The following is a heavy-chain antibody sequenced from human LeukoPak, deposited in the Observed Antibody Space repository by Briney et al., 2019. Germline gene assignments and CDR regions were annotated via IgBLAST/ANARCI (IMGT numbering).Heavy chain of an antibody. J-gene: IGHJ4*02. D-gene: IGHD1-26*01. CDR1: GFTFSSYA. V-gene: IGHV3-23*01. CDR2: IGSSGGST. Sequence: GGSLRLSCAASGFTFSSYAMSWVRQAPGKGLEWVSTIGSSGGSTYYADSVKGRFTISRDNSKNTLHLQMNSLRAEDTAVYYRAKAGSGSYSLPDYWGQGTLVTVSS. CDR3: AKAGSGSYSLPDY.